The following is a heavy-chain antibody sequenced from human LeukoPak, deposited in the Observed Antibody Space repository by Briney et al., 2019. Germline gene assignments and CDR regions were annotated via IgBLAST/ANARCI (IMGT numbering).Heavy chain of an antibody. CDR3: ALIPYCTTITCYFFDY. D-gene: IGHD2-8*01. CDR1: GGTFSSYA. CDR2: IIPIFGTA. V-gene: IGHV1-69*13. J-gene: IGHJ4*02. Sequence: SVKVSCKASGGTFSSYAISWVRQAPGQGLEWMGGIIPIFGTANYAQKFQGRVTITADESTSTAYMELRSLRSDDTAVYYCALIPYCTTITCYFFDYWGQGTLVTVSS.